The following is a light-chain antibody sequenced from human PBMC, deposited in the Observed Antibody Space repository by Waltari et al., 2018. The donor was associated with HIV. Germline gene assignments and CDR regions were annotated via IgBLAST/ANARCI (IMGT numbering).Light chain of an antibody. J-gene: IGLJ1*01. CDR1: SSNIGAGYD. CDR3: QSYDSSLSGFFYV. CDR2: GSS. Sequence: QSVLTQPPSVSGAPGQRVTISCTGSSSNIGAGYDVHWYQQLPGTAPKLLICGSSNRPSGVPDRFSGSKSGTSASLAITGLQAEDEADYYCQSYDSSLSGFFYVFGSGTKVTVL. V-gene: IGLV1-40*01.